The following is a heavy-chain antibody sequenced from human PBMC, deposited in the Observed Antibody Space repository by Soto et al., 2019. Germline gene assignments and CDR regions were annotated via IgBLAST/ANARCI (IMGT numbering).Heavy chain of an antibody. J-gene: IGHJ3*02. D-gene: IGHD4-17*01. V-gene: IGHV3-23*01. CDR3: STDPIGDYMGAFDN. CDR1: RFSFSNYA. CDR2: ITGSGGGT. Sequence: EVQLLESGGRLVPPGGSLRLSCAGSRFSFSNYAMTWARQAPGEGLEWVSSITGSGGGTTYADSVKGRFTISRDNSKNSLYLQMDSLRADDTAVYYCSTDPIGDYMGAFDNWGQGTMVTVSS.